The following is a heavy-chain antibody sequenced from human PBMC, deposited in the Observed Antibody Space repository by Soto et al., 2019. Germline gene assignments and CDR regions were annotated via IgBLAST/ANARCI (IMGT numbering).Heavy chain of an antibody. Sequence: QVQLVQSGAEVKKPGASVKVSCKASGYTFTSYYMHWVRQAPGQGLEWMGIINPSGGSTSYAQKFQGRVTMTRDTCTSTVYMELSSLRSEDTAVYYCARKDSGTYGMDVWGQGTTVAVSS. J-gene: IGHJ6*02. D-gene: IGHD2-15*01. CDR1: GYTFTSYY. CDR2: INPSGGST. CDR3: ARKDSGTYGMDV. V-gene: IGHV1-46*01.